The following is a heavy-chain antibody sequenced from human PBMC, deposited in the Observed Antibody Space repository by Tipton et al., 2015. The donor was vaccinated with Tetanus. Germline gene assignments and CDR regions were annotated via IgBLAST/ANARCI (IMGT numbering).Heavy chain of an antibody. CDR3: ARGSGWADF. V-gene: IGHV4-39*07. Sequence: TLSLTCSVSGGSISSNNYYWAWIRQPPGKGLEWIGEISPSGNTNYNPSLKSRVTISADTSRSQFSLTLSSVTAADTAVYYCARGSGWADFWGQGTQVTVSS. CDR2: ISPSGNT. D-gene: IGHD6-19*01. J-gene: IGHJ4*02. CDR1: GGSISSNNYY.